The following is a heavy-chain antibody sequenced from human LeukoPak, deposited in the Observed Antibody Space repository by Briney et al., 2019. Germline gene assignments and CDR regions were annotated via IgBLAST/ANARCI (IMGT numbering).Heavy chain of an antibody. J-gene: IGHJ2*01. D-gene: IGHD3-9*01. Sequence: SETLSLTCTVSGGSISGFYWSWIRQAPGKGLEWIGYIHYSGSTNYSPSLNSRVTISVDTSKNQFSLKLSSVSAADTAVYYCARDSPGYDSSWYFDFWGRGTLVTVSS. CDR3: ARDSPGYDSSWYFDF. V-gene: IGHV4-59*01. CDR1: GGSISGFY. CDR2: IHYSGST.